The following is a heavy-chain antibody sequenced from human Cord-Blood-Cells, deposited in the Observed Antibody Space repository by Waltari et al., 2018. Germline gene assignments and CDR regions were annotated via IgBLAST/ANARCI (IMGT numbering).Heavy chain of an antibody. V-gene: IGHV3-53*01. CDR1: GFTVSSTY. D-gene: IGHD2-2*01. J-gene: IGHJ4*02. CDR3: ARAVTSCYYFDY. CDR2: IYSGGST. Sequence: EVQLVASGGGLLQPGGSLRLSCAASGFTVSSTYMRWVRQAPGKGLEWVSVIYSGGSTYYADSVKGRFTISRDNSKNTLYLQMNSLRAEDTAVYYCARAVTSCYYFDYWGQGTLVTVSS.